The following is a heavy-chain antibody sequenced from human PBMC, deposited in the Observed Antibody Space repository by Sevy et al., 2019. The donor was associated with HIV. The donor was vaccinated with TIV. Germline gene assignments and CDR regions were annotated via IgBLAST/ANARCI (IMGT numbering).Heavy chain of an antibody. CDR2: ISWDTVNI. CDR3: TKDKRRYDILTRGGYFDY. Sequence: GGSLRLSCAASGFIFDDYAMHWVRQAPGKGLEWVSGISWDTVNIGYADSVKGRFTISRDNAKNSLYLQMNSLRAEDTALYYCTKDKRRYDILTRGGYFDYWGQRTLVTVSS. V-gene: IGHV3-9*01. J-gene: IGHJ4*02. D-gene: IGHD3-9*01. CDR1: GFIFDDYA.